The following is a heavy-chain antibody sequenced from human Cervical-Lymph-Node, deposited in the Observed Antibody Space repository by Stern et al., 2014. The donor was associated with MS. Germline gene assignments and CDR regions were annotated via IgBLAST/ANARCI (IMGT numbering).Heavy chain of an antibody. J-gene: IGHJ6*02. V-gene: IGHV1-69*01. CDR3: ARDWYSYGSAYYYGLDV. Sequence: QVQLVQSGAEGKKPGSSVKVSCKDSGGTSNSHAISWVRQAPGQGLEWMGGIITSYGTTNYAEKFQGRVTITADESTSTAYMELRSLRPEDTAVYYCARDWYSYGSAYYYGLDVWGQGTAVTVSS. CDR1: GGTSNSHA. CDR2: IITSYGTT. D-gene: IGHD5-18*01.